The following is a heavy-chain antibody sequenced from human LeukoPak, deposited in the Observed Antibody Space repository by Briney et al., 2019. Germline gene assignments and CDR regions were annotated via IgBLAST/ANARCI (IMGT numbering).Heavy chain of an antibody. CDR3: ARGANYYDSSGSSNWLDP. D-gene: IGHD3-22*01. J-gene: IGHJ5*02. Sequence: ASVKVSCKTSGYVFSDSAIHWVRQAPGQRLEWMGWINAGNGYTRYSQKFQGRVTMTRDTSASTVYMQLRSLRSEDTAVYYCARGANYYDSSGSSNWLDPWGRGTLVTVSS. CDR1: GYVFSDSA. V-gene: IGHV1-3*01. CDR2: INAGNGYT.